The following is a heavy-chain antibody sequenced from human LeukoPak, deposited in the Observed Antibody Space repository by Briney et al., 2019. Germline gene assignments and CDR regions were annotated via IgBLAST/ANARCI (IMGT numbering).Heavy chain of an antibody. CDR3: ARTIAVAGTGFDY. CDR1: GFTFSHYA. J-gene: IGHJ4*02. D-gene: IGHD6-19*01. Sequence: GGSLRLSCAASGFTFSHYAMSWVRQAPGKGLEWVSVISGSASNKYYADYADSVKGRFTISRDNSKNTLYLQMNSLRAEDTAVYYCARTIAVAGTGFDYWGQGTLVTVSS. CDR2: ISGSASNKYYA. V-gene: IGHV3-23*01.